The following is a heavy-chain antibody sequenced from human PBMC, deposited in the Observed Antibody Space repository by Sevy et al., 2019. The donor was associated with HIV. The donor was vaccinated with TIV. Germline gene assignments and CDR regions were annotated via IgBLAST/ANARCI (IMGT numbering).Heavy chain of an antibody. CDR2: IKQDGSEK. V-gene: IGHV3-7*01. D-gene: IGHD2-15*01. CDR3: ARERAEDGYCSGGSCYSIGVY. Sequence: GGSLRLSCAASGFTFSSYWMSWVRQAPGKGLEWVANIKQDGSEKYYVYSVKGRFTISRDNAKNSLYLQMNSLRAEDTAVYYCARERAEDGYCSGGSCYSIGVYWGQGTLVTVSS. J-gene: IGHJ4*02. CDR1: GFTFSSYW.